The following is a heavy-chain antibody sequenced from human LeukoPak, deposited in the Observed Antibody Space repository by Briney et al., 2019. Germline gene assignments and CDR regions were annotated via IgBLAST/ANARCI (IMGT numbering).Heavy chain of an antibody. Sequence: PGGSLRLSCAASGFTFSSYAMSWVRQAPGKGLEWVSAISGSGGSTYYADPVKGRFTISRENSKNTLYLQMISLRAEDTAVYYCAKDGYSSSSRDFDYWGQGTLVTVSS. D-gene: IGHD6-6*01. CDR1: GFTFSSYA. CDR2: ISGSGGST. J-gene: IGHJ4*02. CDR3: AKDGYSSSSRDFDY. V-gene: IGHV3-23*01.